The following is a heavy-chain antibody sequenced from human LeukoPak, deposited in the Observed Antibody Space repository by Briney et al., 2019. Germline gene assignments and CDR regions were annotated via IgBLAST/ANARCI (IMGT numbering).Heavy chain of an antibody. J-gene: IGHJ6*03. CDR2: IYHSGTT. Sequence: SETLSLTCTVSGDSISSGGYYWSWIRQYPGKGLEWIGFIYHSGTTYFNPSLKSRVIISVDTSKNQFSLKLSSVTAADTAVYYCARTTQQLAALGYYYYYMDVWGKGTTVTVSS. CDR1: GDSISSGGYY. CDR3: ARTTQQLAALGYYYYYMDV. D-gene: IGHD6-13*01. V-gene: IGHV4-31*03.